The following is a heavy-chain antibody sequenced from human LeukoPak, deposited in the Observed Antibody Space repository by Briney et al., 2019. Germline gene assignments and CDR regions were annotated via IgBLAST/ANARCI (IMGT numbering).Heavy chain of an antibody. D-gene: IGHD2-15*01. V-gene: IGHV1-8*01. J-gene: IGHJ5*02. Sequence: ASVKVSCKASGYTFTSYDINWVRQATGQGLEWMGWMNPNSGNTGYAQRFQGRVTMTRNTSISTAYMDLSSLRSEDTAVYYCARGRYCSGGSCSNWFDPWGQGTLVTVSS. CDR3: ARGRYCSGGSCSNWFDP. CDR2: MNPNSGNT. CDR1: GYTFTSYD.